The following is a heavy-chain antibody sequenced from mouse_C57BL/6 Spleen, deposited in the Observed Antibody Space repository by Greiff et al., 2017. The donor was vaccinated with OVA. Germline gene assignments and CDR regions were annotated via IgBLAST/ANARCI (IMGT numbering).Heavy chain of an antibody. CDR3: TREEGLFAY. CDR1: GYTFTSYW. CDR2: IYPGNSDT. V-gene: IGHV1-5*01. Sequence: VQLQQSGTVLARPGASVKMSCKTSGYTFTSYWMHWVKQRPGQGLEWIGAIYPGNSDTSYNQKFKSKAKLTAVTSASTAYMELSSLTNEDSAVYYCTREEGLFAYWGQGTLVTVSA. J-gene: IGHJ3*01.